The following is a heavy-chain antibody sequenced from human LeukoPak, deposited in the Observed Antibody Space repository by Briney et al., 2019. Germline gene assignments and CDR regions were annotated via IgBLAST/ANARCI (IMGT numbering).Heavy chain of an antibody. Sequence: SETLSLTCTVSGGSISSGSYYWSWIRQPAGKGLEWIGRIYTSGSTNYNPSLKSRVTISVDTSKNQFSLKLSSVTAADTAVYYCARTLTFGGVIVPFDYWGQGTLVTVSS. CDR2: IYTSGST. V-gene: IGHV4-61*02. D-gene: IGHD3-16*02. CDR3: ARTLTFGGVIVPFDY. J-gene: IGHJ4*02. CDR1: GGSISSGSYY.